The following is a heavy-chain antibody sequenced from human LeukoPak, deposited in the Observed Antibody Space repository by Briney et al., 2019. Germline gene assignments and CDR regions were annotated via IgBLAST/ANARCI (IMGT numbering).Heavy chain of an antibody. CDR3: AVSRGRTGYYPLSDY. D-gene: IGHD3/OR15-3a*01. J-gene: IGHJ4*02. Sequence: GGSLRLSCAASGFSFSSYSMNWVRQAPGKGLEWVSYISSSGSTVYYADSVKGRFTISRDNAKNSLYLQMNSLRAEDTAVYYCAVSRGRTGYYPLSDYWGQGTLVTVSS. CDR2: ISSSGSTV. V-gene: IGHV3-48*03. CDR1: GFSFSSYS.